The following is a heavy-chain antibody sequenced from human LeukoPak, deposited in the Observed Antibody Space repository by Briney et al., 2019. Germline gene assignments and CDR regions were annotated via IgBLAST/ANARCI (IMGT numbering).Heavy chain of an antibody. Sequence: PGGSLRLSCVASGVTFSSYGMHWVRQAPGKELEWVAFIRSDGSNEYYIDSVKGRFTLSRDSSKNTLYLQMSGLRAEDTAVYYCAKDSAVSGSYPDASDVWGQGTMVTVSS. CDR3: AKDSAVSGSYPDASDV. CDR2: IRSDGSNE. D-gene: IGHD1-26*01. J-gene: IGHJ3*01. CDR1: GVTFSSYG. V-gene: IGHV3-30*02.